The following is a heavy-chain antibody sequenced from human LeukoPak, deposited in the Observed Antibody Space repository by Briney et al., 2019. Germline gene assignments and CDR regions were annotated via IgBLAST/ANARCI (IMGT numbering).Heavy chain of an antibody. CDR3: ARSIVVVTAIPAY. V-gene: IGHV3-74*01. Sequence: GGSLRLSCAASGFTFSSYWMHWVRQAPGKGLVWVSRINSDGVNTTYADSVKGRFTISRDNAKNTLYLQMNSLRAEDTAVYYCARSIVVVTAIPAYCGQGTLVTVSS. D-gene: IGHD2-21*02. J-gene: IGHJ4*02. CDR1: GFTFSSYW. CDR2: INSDGVNT.